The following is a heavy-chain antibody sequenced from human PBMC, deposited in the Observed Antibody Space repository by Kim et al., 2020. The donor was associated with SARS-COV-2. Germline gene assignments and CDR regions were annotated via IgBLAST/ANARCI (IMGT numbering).Heavy chain of an antibody. V-gene: IGHV4-39*01. Sequence: YNPSLKSRVTISVDTSKNQFSLKLSSVTAADTAVYYCARQDYGDFHFDYWGQGTLVTVSS. CDR3: ARQDYGDFHFDY. J-gene: IGHJ4*02. D-gene: IGHD4-17*01.